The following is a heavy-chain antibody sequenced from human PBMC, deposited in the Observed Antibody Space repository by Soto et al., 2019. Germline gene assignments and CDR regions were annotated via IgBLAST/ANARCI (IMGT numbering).Heavy chain of an antibody. CDR1: GFTFSSYA. D-gene: IGHD2-21*02. CDR2: ISGSGGST. Sequence: EVQLLESGGGLVQPGGSLRLSCAASGFTFSSYAMSWVRQAPGKGLEWVSAISGSGGSTYYADSVKGRFTISRDNSKNTLYLQMNSLRAEDTAVYYCAKPYGGNSGRRDDAFDIWGQGTMVTVSS. V-gene: IGHV3-23*01. J-gene: IGHJ3*02. CDR3: AKPYGGNSGRRDDAFDI.